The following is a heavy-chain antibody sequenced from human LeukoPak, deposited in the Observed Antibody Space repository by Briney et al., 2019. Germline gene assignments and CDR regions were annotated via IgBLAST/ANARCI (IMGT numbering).Heavy chain of an antibody. J-gene: IGHJ6*02. V-gene: IGHV4-59*01. D-gene: IGHD6-6*01. CDR1: GGSISSYY. CDR2: IYYSGST. Sequence: PSETLSLTCTVSGGSISSYYWSWIRQPPGKGLEWIGYIYYSGSTNYNPSLKSRVTISVDTSKKQFSLNLSSVTAADTAVYYCARVAARYVGMDVWGQGTTVTVSS. CDR3: ARVAARYVGMDV.